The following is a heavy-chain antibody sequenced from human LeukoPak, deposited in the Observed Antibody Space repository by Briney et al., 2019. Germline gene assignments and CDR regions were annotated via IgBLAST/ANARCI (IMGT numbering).Heavy chain of an antibody. CDR1: GYTFTSYY. Sequence: GASVKVSCKASGYTFTSYYIHWVRQAPGQGLAWMGIINLSAGSTSYAQKFQGRLTMTRDTSTSTVYMELSSLRSEDTAVYYCAREFVLRGAFDIWGQGTMVTVSS. CDR3: AREFVLRGAFDI. J-gene: IGHJ3*02. D-gene: IGHD2-15*01. CDR2: INLSAGST. V-gene: IGHV1-46*01.